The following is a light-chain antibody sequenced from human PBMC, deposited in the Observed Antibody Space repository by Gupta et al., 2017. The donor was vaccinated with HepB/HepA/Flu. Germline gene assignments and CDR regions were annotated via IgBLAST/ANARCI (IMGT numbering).Light chain of an antibody. CDR3: QQSYNTPPA. CDR1: QTISIY. V-gene: IGKV1-39*01. Sequence: DIQMTKSPSSLSASVGDRVTITCRASQTISIYLNWYQQKPGQAPKLLIYAASSLQSGVPSRFSGTGSGTDFTLTISSLQPEDFASYFCQQSYNTPPAFGQGTKVEIK. J-gene: IGKJ1*01. CDR2: AAS.